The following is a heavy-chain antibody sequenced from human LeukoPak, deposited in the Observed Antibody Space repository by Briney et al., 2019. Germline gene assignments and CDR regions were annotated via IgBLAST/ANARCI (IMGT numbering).Heavy chain of an antibody. CDR3: AATGIAVAGPQNWFDP. V-gene: IGHV4-34*01. J-gene: IGHJ5*02. CDR2: INHSGST. Sequence: SETLSLTCAVYGGSFSGYYWSWIRQPPGKGLEWIGEINHSGSTNYNPSLKSRVTISVDTSKNQFSLKLSSVTAADTAVYYCAATGIAVAGPQNWFDPWGQGTLVTVSS. D-gene: IGHD6-19*01. CDR1: GGSFSGYY.